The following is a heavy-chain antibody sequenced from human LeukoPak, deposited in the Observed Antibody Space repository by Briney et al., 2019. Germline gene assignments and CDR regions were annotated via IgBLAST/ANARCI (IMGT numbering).Heavy chain of an antibody. D-gene: IGHD5-12*01. J-gene: IGHJ4*02. CDR1: GFTFSNYW. Sequence: GGSLRLSCAASGFTFSNYWMHWVRQAPGKGLVWVSRINTDGRSTSYVDSVKGRFTISRDNSKNTLYLQMNSLRAEDTAVYYCARGPSGYHNTGGQGTLVTVSS. V-gene: IGHV3-74*01. CDR3: ARGPSGYHNT. CDR2: INTDGRST.